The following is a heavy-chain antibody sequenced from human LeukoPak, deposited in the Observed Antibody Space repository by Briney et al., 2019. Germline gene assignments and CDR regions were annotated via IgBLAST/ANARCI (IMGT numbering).Heavy chain of an antibody. CDR1: GFTFSSYE. CDR2: IEKDGSEK. D-gene: IGHD5-18*01. V-gene: IGHV3-7*01. Sequence: GGSLRLSCAASGFTFSSYEMSWVRQAPGKGLEWVANIEKDGSEKYYVDSVKGQFTISRDNAKTSLYLQMNSLRAEDTAVYYCARHLSGVTGYTYGRGIDYWAREPWSPSPQ. J-gene: IGHJ4*02. CDR3: ARHLSGVTGYTYGRGIDY.